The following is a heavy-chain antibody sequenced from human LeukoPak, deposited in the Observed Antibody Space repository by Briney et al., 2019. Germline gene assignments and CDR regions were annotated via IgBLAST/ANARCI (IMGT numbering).Heavy chain of an antibody. CDR1: GYTFSSYG. J-gene: IGHJ3*02. CDR3: ARVIQFGVDAFDI. V-gene: IGHV1-8*02. Sequence: ASVKVSCKASGYTFSSYGISWVRQATGQGLEWMGWMNPNSGNTGYAQKFQGRVTMTRNTSISTAYMELSSLRSEDTAVYYCARVIQFGVDAFDIWGQGTMVTVSS. CDR2: MNPNSGNT. D-gene: IGHD3-3*01.